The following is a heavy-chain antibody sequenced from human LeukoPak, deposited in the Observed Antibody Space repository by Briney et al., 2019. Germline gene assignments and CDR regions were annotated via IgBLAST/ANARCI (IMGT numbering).Heavy chain of an antibody. J-gene: IGHJ4*02. CDR1: GGSISSYY. CDR3: ARDILWFGELPYYFDY. Sequence: SETLSLTCTVSGGSISSYYWSWIRQPPGKGLEWIGYIYYSGSTNYNPSLKNRVTISVDTSKNQFSLRLTSVTAADTAIYYCARDILWFGELPYYFDYWGQGTLVTVSS. V-gene: IGHV4-59*12. D-gene: IGHD3-10*01. CDR2: IYYSGST.